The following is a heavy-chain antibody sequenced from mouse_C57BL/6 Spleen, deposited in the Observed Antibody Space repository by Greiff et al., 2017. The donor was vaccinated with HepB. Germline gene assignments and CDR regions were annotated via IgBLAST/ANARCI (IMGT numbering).Heavy chain of an antibody. Sequence: QVQLQQSGPGLVQPSQSLSITCTVSGFSLTSYGVHWVRQSPGKGLEWLGVIWSGGSTDHNAAFISRLSISKDNSKSQVFFKMNSLQADDTAIYYCAKNWDSGYGDYFDYWGQGTTRTVSS. V-gene: IGHV2-2*01. D-gene: IGHD3-2*02. CDR3: AKNWDSGYGDYFDY. CDR1: GFSLTSYG. CDR2: IWSGGST. J-gene: IGHJ2*01.